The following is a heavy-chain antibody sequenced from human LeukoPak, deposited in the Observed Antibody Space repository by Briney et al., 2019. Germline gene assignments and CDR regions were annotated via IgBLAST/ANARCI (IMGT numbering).Heavy chain of an antibody. CDR1: GFTVSSNY. D-gene: IGHD2-8*01. J-gene: IGHJ6*03. V-gene: IGHV3-53*01. Sequence: GGSLRLSCAASGFTVSSNYMSWVRQAPGKGLEWVSVIYSGGSTYYADSVKGRFTISRDNSKNTLYLQMNSLRAEDTAVYYCARDRSSVLYQNSVHYYYYMDVWGKGTTVTVSS. CDR2: IYSGGST. CDR3: ARDRSSVLYQNSVHYYYYMDV.